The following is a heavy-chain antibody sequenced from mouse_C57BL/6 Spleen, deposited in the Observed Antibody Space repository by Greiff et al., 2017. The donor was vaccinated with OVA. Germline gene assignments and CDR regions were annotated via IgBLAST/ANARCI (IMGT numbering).Heavy chain of an antibody. V-gene: IGHV14-2*01. CDR1: GFNIKDYY. CDR2: IDPEDGET. D-gene: IGHD2-9*01. Sequence: EVQLQQSGAELVKPGASVKLSCTASGFNIKDYYMHWVKQRPEQGLEWIGRIDPEDGETKYAPKFQGKATIPADTSSNTAYLQLSSLTSEDTAVYYGARHPTMVTGYYFDYWGQGTTLTVSS. CDR3: ARHPTMVTGYYFDY. J-gene: IGHJ2*01.